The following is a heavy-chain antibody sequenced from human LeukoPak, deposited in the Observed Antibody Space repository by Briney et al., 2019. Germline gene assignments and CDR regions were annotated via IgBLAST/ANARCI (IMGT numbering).Heavy chain of an antibody. Sequence: PSETLSLTCTVSGGSISSGGYYWSWIRQHPRKGLEWIGYIYYSGSTYYNPSLKSRVAISVDTSKNQFSLKLSSVTAADTAVYYCAGEACSGGSCYSGYWFDPWGQGTLVTVSS. CDR3: AGEACSGGSCYSGYWFDP. V-gene: IGHV4-31*03. D-gene: IGHD2-15*01. CDR1: GGSISSGGYY. CDR2: IYYSGST. J-gene: IGHJ5*02.